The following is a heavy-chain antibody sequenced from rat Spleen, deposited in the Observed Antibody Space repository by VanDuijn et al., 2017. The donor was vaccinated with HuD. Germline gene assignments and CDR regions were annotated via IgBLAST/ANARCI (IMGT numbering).Heavy chain of an antibody. J-gene: IGHJ3*01. CDR2: ISSGGGNT. CDR1: GFTFSDYY. D-gene: IGHD1-1*01. Sequence: EVQLVESDGGLVQPGRSLKLSCAASGFTFSDYYMAWVRQAPTKGLEWIASISSGGGNTYYRDSVKGRFTISRDNAKSTLYLQMNNLRSEDTAMYYGASGGSGGLNWFAYWGQGTLVTVSS. V-gene: IGHV5-25*01. CDR3: ASGGSGGLNWFAY.